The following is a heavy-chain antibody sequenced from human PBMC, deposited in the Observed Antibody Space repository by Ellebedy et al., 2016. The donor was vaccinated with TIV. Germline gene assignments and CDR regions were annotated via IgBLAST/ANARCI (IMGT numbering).Heavy chain of an antibody. V-gene: IGHV3-23*01. J-gene: IGHJ3*02. CDR1: GFNFRSYA. Sequence: GESLKISXAASGFNFRSYAMTWVRQAPGKGLEWLSAISGNGGNIYYKDSVRGRLTVSRDNSKNTVYLEMNSLRVEDTAVYYCAKFLGTHYYDGSGYYYIKDAFDSWGQGTMVAVSS. D-gene: IGHD3-22*01. CDR2: ISGNGGNI. CDR3: AKFLGTHYYDGSGYYYIKDAFDS.